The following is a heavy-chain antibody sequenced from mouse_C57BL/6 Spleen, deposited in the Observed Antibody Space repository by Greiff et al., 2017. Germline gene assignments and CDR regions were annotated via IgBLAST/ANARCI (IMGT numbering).Heavy chain of an antibody. J-gene: IGHJ4*01. V-gene: IGHV1-59*01. CDR2: IDPSDSYT. D-gene: IGHD3-2*02. CDR1: GYTFTSYW. Sequence: QVQLQQPGAELVRPGTSVTLSCKASGYTFTSYWMHWVKQRPGQGLEWIGVIDPSDSYTNYNQQFKGKATLTVDTSSSTAYMQLSSLTSEDSAVYYCARSGDDAMDYWGQGTSVTVSS. CDR3: ARSGDDAMDY.